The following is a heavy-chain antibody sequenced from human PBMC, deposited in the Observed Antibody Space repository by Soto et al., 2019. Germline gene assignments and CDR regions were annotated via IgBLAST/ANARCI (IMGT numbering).Heavy chain of an antibody. J-gene: IGHJ5*02. CDR3: VRDNGDLVVVNSRSGDGLDP. Sequence: GGSLRLSCVASGFNLSDHGMHWVRQAPCKGLEWVAGISYGGTYKHYGDSVKGRFAISRDNSMSTMSLKINKLRLDDSALYYCVRDNGDLVVVNSRSGDGLDPCGRGTLVTV. CDR2: ISYGGTYK. CDR1: GFNLSDHG. D-gene: IGHD2-21*01. V-gene: IGHV3-30*03.